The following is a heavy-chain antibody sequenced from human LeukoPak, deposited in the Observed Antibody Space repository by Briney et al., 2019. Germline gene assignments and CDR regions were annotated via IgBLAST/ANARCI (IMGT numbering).Heavy chain of an antibody. Sequence: GASVKVSSKASGYTFTTYGISWVRHAPGQGLEWMGWISTYNGKTNYAQKVQGRLTMTTDPSTSTAYMELKSLRSDDTAVYYCAEGRNSGWFYFDNWGQGTPVTVSS. CDR3: AEGRNSGWFYFDN. CDR2: ISTYNGKT. V-gene: IGHV1-18*01. CDR1: GYTFTTYG. D-gene: IGHD6-19*01. J-gene: IGHJ4*02.